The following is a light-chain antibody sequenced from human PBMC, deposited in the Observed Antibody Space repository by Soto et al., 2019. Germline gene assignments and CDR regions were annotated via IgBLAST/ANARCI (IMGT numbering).Light chain of an antibody. CDR3: QSYDSSLRGGV. CDR2: GNS. CDR1: SSNIGAGYD. J-gene: IGLJ1*01. V-gene: IGLV1-40*01. Sequence: QSVLTQPPSVSGAPGQRVTISCTGSSSNIGAGYDVHWYQQLPGTAPKLLIYGNSNRPSGVPDRFSGSKSGTSASVAITGLQAEDEADYYCQSYDSSLRGGVFGTGTKLTVL.